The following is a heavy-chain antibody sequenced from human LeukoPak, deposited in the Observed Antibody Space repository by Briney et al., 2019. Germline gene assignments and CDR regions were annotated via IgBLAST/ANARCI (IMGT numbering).Heavy chain of an antibody. V-gene: IGHV3-21*01. CDR3: ARSDPASLRYFDV. CDR1: GFTFSSYG. J-gene: IGHJ4*02. CDR2: ISSSSSYI. D-gene: IGHD3-9*01. Sequence: GGSLRLSCAASGFTFSSYGMSWVRQAPGEGVEWVSSISSSSSYIYYADSVKGRFTISRDNAKNSLYMQMNSLRAEDTAVYYCARSDPASLRYFDVWGQGTLVTVSS.